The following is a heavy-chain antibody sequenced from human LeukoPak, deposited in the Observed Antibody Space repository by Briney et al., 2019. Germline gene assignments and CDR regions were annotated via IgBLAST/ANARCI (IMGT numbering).Heavy chain of an antibody. CDR3: ARVIYYGSGSYDGAFDI. Sequence: GGSLRLSCAASGFTFSSYDMHWVRHATGKGLEWVSAIGTAGDTYYPGSVKGRFTISRENAKNSLYLQMNSLRAGDTAVYYCARVIYYGSGSYDGAFDIWGQGTMVTVSS. CDR1: GFTFSSYD. V-gene: IGHV3-13*01. D-gene: IGHD3-10*01. CDR2: IGTAGDT. J-gene: IGHJ3*02.